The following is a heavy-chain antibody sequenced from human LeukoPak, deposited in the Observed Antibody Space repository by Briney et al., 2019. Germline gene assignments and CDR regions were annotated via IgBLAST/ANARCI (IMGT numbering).Heavy chain of an antibody. CDR2: IYSGGST. J-gene: IGHJ4*02. CDR3: ARDRDGTGNYPLDY. Sequence: GGSLRLSCAASGFTASNNYMSWVRQAPGKGLEWVSVIYSGGSTYYADSVKGRFTISRDNSKNTLYLQMNSLRADDTAVYYCARDRDGTGNYPLDYWGQGTLVIVSS. D-gene: IGHD3-10*01. CDR1: GFTASNNY. V-gene: IGHV3-53*01.